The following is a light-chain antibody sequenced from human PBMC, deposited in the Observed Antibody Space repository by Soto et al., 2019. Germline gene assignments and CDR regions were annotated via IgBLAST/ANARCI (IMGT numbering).Light chain of an antibody. Sequence: QSVLTQPPSVSGAPGQRVTISCTGSSSNIGAGYDVHWYQQLPGTAPKLLIYGNNNRPSGVHDRFSGSKSGTSASLAITGLQAEDEADYYCQSYDSSLNGWVFGGGTKLTVL. J-gene: IGLJ3*02. V-gene: IGLV1-40*01. CDR3: QSYDSSLNGWV. CDR2: GNN. CDR1: SSNIGAGYD.